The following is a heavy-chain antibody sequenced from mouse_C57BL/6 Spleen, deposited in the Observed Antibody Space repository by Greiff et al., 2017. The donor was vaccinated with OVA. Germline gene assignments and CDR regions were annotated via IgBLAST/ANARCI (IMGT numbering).Heavy chain of an antibody. J-gene: IGHJ4*01. CDR3: TSYGSSYGYAMDY. CDR1: GFNIKNTY. Sequence: EVKLQESVAELVRPGASVKLSCTASGFNIKNTYMHWVKQRPEQGLEWIGRIDPANGNTKYAPKFQGKATITADTSSNTAYLQLSSLTSEDTAIYYCTSYGSSYGYAMDYWGQGTSVTVSS. D-gene: IGHD1-1*01. V-gene: IGHV14-3*01. CDR2: IDPANGNT.